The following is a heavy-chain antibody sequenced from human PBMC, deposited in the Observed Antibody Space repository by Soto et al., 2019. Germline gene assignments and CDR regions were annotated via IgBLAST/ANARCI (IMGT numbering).Heavy chain of an antibody. V-gene: IGHV2-26*01. CDR1: GFSLSNARMG. CDR2: IFSNDEK. D-gene: IGHD3-3*01. J-gene: IGHJ6*03. CDR3: ARILDFWSGYYTHYYMDV. Sequence: QVTLKESGPVLVKPTETLTLTCTVSGFSLSNARMGVSWIRQPPGKTLEWLAHIFSNDEKSYSTSLKSRLTISKDTSKSQVVLTMTNMDPVDTATYYCARILDFWSGYYTHYYMDVWGKGTTVTVSS.